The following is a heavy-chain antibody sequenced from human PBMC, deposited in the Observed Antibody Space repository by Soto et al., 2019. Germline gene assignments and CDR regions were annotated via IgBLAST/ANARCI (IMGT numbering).Heavy chain of an antibody. D-gene: IGHD3-10*01. Sequence: ASETLSLTCTVSGGSISSYYWSWIRQPPGKGLEWIGYIYYSGSTNYNPSLKSRVTISVDTSKNQFSLKLSSVTAADTAVYYCARYYGSGSYYHYYYYGIDLWGQGTTVTVSS. CDR2: IYYSGST. J-gene: IGHJ6*02. CDR1: GGSISSYY. V-gene: IGHV4-59*01. CDR3: ARYYGSGSYYHYYYYGIDL.